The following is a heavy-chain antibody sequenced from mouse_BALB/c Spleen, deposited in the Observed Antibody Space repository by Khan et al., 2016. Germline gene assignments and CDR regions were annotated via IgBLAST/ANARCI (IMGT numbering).Heavy chain of an antibody. CDR3: ARSPYDYDVGFAY. Sequence: VQLQQSGAELVKPGASVKLSCTATGFNIKDTYMHWVKQRPEQGLEWIGRIDPANGNTKYDPKFQDKATITADTSSNTAYLQLSSLTSEDTAVYYSARSPYDYDVGFAYWGQGTLVTVSA. J-gene: IGHJ3*01. D-gene: IGHD2-4*01. CDR1: GFNIKDTY. V-gene: IGHV14-3*02. CDR2: IDPANGNT.